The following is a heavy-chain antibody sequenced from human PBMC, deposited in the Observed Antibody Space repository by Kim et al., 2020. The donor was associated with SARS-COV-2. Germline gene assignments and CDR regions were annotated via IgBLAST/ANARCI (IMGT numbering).Heavy chain of an antibody. CDR3: ARGGK. V-gene: IGHV3-21*01. J-gene: IGHJ4*02. Sequence: SSSSSYIYYADSVKGRFTISRDNAKNSLYLQMNSLRAEDTAVYYCARGGKWGQGTLVTVSS. CDR2: SSSSSYI.